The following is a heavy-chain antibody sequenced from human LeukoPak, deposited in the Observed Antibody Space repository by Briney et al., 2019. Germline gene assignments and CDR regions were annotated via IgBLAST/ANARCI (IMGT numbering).Heavy chain of an antibody. V-gene: IGHV3-23*01. D-gene: IGHD5-18*01. J-gene: IGHJ4*02. CDR3: AKTYRRGYSYGPVGY. Sequence: GGSLRLSCAASGFTFSSYAMSWVRQAPGKGLEWVSAISGSGGSTYYADSVKGRFTISRDNSKNTLYLQMNSLRAEDTAVYYCAKTYRRGYSYGPVGYWGQGTLVTVSS. CDR2: ISGSGGST. CDR1: GFTFSSYA.